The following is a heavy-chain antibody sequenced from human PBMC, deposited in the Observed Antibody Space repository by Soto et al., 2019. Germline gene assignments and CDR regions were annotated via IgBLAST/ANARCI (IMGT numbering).Heavy chain of an antibody. V-gene: IGHV3-33*01. Sequence: QLQLVEPGGGVVQPGRSLRLSCAASGFIFSQYGMHWVRQTPDKGLEWVCLIGRDGSRHFDAGSVKGRFTISRDNSKNTLYLPIDSLRVEDTALYWCARDDDKPDNALDMWGQGTVVTVA. CDR3: ARDDDKPDNALDM. CDR2: IGRDGSRH. CDR1: GFIFSQYG. J-gene: IGHJ3*02. D-gene: IGHD3-22*01.